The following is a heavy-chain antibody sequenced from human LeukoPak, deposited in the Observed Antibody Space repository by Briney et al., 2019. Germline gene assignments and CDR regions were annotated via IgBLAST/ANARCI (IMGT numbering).Heavy chain of an antibody. V-gene: IGHV3-30*03. CDR2: ISYDGSNK. J-gene: IGHJ4*02. Sequence: GGSLRLSCAASGFTFSSYSMNWVRQAPGKGLEWVAVISYDGSNKYYADSVKGRFTISRDNSKNTLYLQMNSLRAEDTAVYYCARDPTMIVVVITGEFDYWGQGTLVTVSS. CDR1: GFTFSSYS. D-gene: IGHD3-22*01. CDR3: ARDPTMIVVVITGEFDY.